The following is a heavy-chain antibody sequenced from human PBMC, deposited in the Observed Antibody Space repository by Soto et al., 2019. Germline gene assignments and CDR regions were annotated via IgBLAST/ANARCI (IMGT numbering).Heavy chain of an antibody. D-gene: IGHD3-10*01. CDR2: IRSKANSYAT. Sequence: LRLSCAASGFTFSGSAMHWVRQASGKGLEWVGRIRSKANSYATAYAASVKGRFTISRDDSKNTAYLQMNSLKTEDTAMYYCTSHYYGSGSYDYWGQGXLVTVYS. CDR1: GFTFSGSA. CDR3: TSHYYGSGSYDY. V-gene: IGHV3-73*01. J-gene: IGHJ4*02.